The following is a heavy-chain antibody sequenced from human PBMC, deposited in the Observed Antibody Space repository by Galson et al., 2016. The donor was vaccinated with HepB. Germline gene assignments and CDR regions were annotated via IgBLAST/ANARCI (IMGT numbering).Heavy chain of an antibody. CDR3: AKEDFCSRTGCPAGY. CDR2: IAGNGRGQ. V-gene: IGHV3-30*04. Sequence: SLRLSCAASGFTFRMYSIHWIRQAPGKGLEWVAVIAGNGRGQYYADSVRGRFTIFRDNSKNTVDLQMSSLRPDDTAVYYCAKEDFCSRTGCPAGYWGQGNLVTVSS. D-gene: IGHD2-2*01. CDR1: GFTFRMYS. J-gene: IGHJ4*02.